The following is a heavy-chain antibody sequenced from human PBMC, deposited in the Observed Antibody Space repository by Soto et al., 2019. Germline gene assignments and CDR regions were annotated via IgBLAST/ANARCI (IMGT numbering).Heavy chain of an antibody. Sequence: EVQLVESGGSVVRPGGSLRLSCAASGFIFNDFGMSWVRRAPGKGLEWVSAINRNGGSTGYADSVKGRFTISRDNAKNTLYLQMNSLRADDTAVYHCARDLGGLQASGNYYNKGILNWGQGALVTVSS. J-gene: IGHJ4*02. CDR2: INRNGGST. CDR3: ARDLGGLQASGNYYNKGILN. CDR1: GFIFNDFG. V-gene: IGHV3-20*01. D-gene: IGHD3-10*01.